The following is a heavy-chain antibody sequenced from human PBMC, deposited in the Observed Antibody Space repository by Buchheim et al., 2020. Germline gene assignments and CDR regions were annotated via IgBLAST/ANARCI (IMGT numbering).Heavy chain of an antibody. CDR3: AKGFSYALYYYGMDV. D-gene: IGHD3-16*01. CDR2: ISYDGSNK. J-gene: IGHJ6*02. Sequence: QVQLVESGGGVVQPGRSLRLSCAASGFTFSSYGMQWVRQAPGKGLEWVAVISYDGSNKYYADSVQGRFTISRDNSKNTLYLQMNSLRAEDTAVYYCAKGFSYALYYYGMDVWGQGTT. CDR1: GFTFSSYG. V-gene: IGHV3-30*18.